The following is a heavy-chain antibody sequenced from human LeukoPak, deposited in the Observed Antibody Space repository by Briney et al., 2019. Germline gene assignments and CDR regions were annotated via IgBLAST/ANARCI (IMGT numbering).Heavy chain of an antibody. CDR2: INPNSGGT. Sequence: GASVKVSCKASGYTFTGYYMHWVRQAPGQGLEWMGWINPNSGGTNYARKFQGRVTMTRDTSISTAYMELSRLRSDDTAVYYCARTPKLLWFGELSEGWFDPWGQGTLVTVSS. CDR3: ARTPKLLWFGELSEGWFDP. D-gene: IGHD3-10*01. J-gene: IGHJ5*02. V-gene: IGHV1-2*02. CDR1: GYTFTGYY.